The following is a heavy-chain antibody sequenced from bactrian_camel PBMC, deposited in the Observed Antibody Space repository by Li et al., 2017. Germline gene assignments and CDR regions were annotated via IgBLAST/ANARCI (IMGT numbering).Heavy chain of an antibody. V-gene: IGHV3S6*01. D-gene: IGHD2*01. CDR3: AARTSTWFKFVN. CDR2: ITTTFNDP. J-gene: IGHJ4*01. CDR1: RYTNRNKC. Sequence: VQLVESGGGLVQPGGSLRLSCAASRYTNRNKCMGWFRQAPGKEREGVARITTTFNDPTYADSVKGRFTISIDNTKNTLYLQMNSLNPDDTGVYYCAARTSTWFKFVNWGQGTQVTVS.